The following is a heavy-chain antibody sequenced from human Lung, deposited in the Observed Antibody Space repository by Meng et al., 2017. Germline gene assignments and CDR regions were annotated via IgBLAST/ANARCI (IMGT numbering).Heavy chain of an antibody. Sequence: LHQWHAGLLRPAETRSPTCVVSGGSVSDYYWSWIRQPPGKGLEWIGEINHSGSTNYNPSLESRATISVDTSQNNLSLKLSSVTAADSAVYYCARGPTTMAHDFDYWGQGTLVTVSS. CDR1: GGSVSDYY. CDR2: INHSGST. D-gene: IGHD4-11*01. CDR3: ARGPTTMAHDFDY. J-gene: IGHJ4*02. V-gene: IGHV4-34*01.